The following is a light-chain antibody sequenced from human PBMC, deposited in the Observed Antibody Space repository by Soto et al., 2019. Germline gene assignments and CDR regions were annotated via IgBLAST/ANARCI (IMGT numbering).Light chain of an antibody. CDR3: QQRNSWPLT. V-gene: IGKV3-11*01. Sequence: EIVLTQSPATLSLSPGERATLSCRASQSISNDLAWYQQKPGQAPRVLIYDASNRATGVPARFSGSGSGTDFALTISSPEPEDVAVYYCQQRNSWPLTFGGGTKVEIK. J-gene: IGKJ4*01. CDR2: DAS. CDR1: QSISND.